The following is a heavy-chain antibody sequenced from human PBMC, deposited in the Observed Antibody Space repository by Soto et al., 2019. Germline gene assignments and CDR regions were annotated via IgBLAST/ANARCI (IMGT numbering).Heavy chain of an antibody. J-gene: IGHJ4*02. V-gene: IGHV3-21*06. CDR2: ISSPTNYI. CDR1: GFTYTRHS. Sequence: EVQLVESGGGLVKPGGSLRLSCAASGFTYTRHSMNWVRQAPGKGLEWVSSISSPTNYIYYGASMKGRFTISRDNAKNSLSLEINSLSAEDTAVYYCARESEDLTSNFDYWGQGTLVTVSA. CDR3: ARESEDLTSNFDY.